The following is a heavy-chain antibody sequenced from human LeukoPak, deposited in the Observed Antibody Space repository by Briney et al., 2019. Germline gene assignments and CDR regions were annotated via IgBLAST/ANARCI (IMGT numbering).Heavy chain of an antibody. V-gene: IGHV3-30*02. CDR3: AKGVLRSGYYELYYFDY. J-gene: IGHJ4*02. CDR1: GFTFSSYG. CDR2: IRYDGSNK. Sequence: GGSLRLSCAASGFTFSSYGMHWVRQAPGKGLEWVAFIRYDGSNKYYADSVKGRFTISRDNSKNTLYLQMNSLRAEDTAVYYCAKGVLRSGYYELYYFDYWGQGTLVTVSS. D-gene: IGHD3-9*01.